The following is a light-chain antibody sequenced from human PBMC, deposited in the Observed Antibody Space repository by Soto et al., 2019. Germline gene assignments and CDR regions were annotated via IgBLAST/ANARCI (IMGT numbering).Light chain of an antibody. J-gene: IGKJ1*01. V-gene: IGKV3-15*01. CDR3: QQDNNWPLWT. Sequence: EIVRTQSSATLSVSPGERATLSCRASQSVSSNLAWYQQKPGQAPRLLIYGASTRATGIPARFSGSGSGTEFTLTISSLQSEDFAVYYCQQDNNWPLWTFGQGTKVDIK. CDR1: QSVSSN. CDR2: GAS.